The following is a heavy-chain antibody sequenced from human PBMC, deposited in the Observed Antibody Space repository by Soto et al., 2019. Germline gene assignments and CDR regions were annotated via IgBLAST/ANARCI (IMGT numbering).Heavy chain of an antibody. Sequence: SETLSLTCTVSGGSISNYYWTWIRQPPGKGLEWIGEIYHSGDTNYNPSLKSRVTMSVDTSKNQFSLKLSSVTAADTAVYYCARRGYGPGFPYYYGMDVWGQGTTVTVSS. CDR2: IYHSGDT. CDR1: GGSISNYY. D-gene: IGHD3-10*01. J-gene: IGHJ6*02. V-gene: IGHV4-59*01. CDR3: ARRGYGPGFPYYYGMDV.